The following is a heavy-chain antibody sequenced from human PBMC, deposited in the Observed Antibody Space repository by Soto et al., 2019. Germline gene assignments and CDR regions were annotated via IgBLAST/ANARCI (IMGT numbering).Heavy chain of an antibody. D-gene: IGHD5-18*01. V-gene: IGHV3-7*03. CDR3: ARDSIEMATAFTFDY. CDR1: GFTISNYC. Sequence: PXGSLRLSCEASGFTISNYCMSWVRQAPGKGLEWVANIKEDGSEKYYVDSVKGRFTISRDNPKKSLYLQMNSLRAEDTAMYYCARDSIEMATAFTFDYWGQGALVTVSS. CDR2: IKEDGSEK. J-gene: IGHJ4*02.